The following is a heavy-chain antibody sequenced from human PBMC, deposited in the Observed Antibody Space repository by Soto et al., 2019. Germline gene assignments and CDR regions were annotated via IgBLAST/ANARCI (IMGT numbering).Heavy chain of an antibody. Sequence: SVNVSWKAAGGAFSIYTISWGRQAPGQGLEWMGRIIPILGIANYAQELQGRVTITADKSTSTAYMELSSLRSEDTAVYYCAALCSSTSCYPEDNYYYYRDVGGKGTRVTVSS. D-gene: IGHD2-2*01. CDR2: IIPILGIA. J-gene: IGHJ6*03. CDR3: AALCSSTSCYPEDNYYYYRDV. V-gene: IGHV1-69*02. CDR1: GGAFSIYT.